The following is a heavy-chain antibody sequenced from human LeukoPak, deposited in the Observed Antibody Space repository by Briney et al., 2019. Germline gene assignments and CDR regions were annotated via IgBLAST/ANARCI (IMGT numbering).Heavy chain of an antibody. Sequence: PGGSLRLSCAASGFTFSSYSMNWVRQAPGKGLEWVANIKQDGSEKYYVDSVKGRFTISRDNAKNSLYLQMNSLRAEDTAVYYCARLEGSSWSWNWFDPWGQGTLVTVSS. CDR2: IKQDGSEK. V-gene: IGHV3-7*01. CDR1: GFTFSSYS. D-gene: IGHD6-13*01. J-gene: IGHJ5*02. CDR3: ARLEGSSWSWNWFDP.